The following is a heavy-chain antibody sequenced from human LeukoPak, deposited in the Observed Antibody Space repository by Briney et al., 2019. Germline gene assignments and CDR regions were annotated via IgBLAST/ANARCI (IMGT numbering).Heavy chain of an antibody. D-gene: IGHD3-22*01. J-gene: IGHJ4*02. V-gene: IGHV1-2*02. CDR3: ASPLSYYDSSGYDY. CDR2: INPNSGGT. CDR1: GYTFTGYY. Sequence: ASVKVSCKASGYTFTGYYMHWVRQAPGQGLEWMGWINPNSGGTNYAQKFQGRVTMTRDTSISTANMELSRLRSDDTAVYYCASPLSYYDSSGYDYWGQGTLVTVSS.